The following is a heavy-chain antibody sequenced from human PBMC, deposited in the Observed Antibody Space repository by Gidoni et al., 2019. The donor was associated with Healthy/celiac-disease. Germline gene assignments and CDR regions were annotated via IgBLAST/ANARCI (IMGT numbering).Heavy chain of an antibody. J-gene: IGHJ4*02. Sequence: QLQLQESGPGLVKPSETLSLTCTVSGGSISSSSYYWSWIRQPPGKGLEWIGSIYYSGSTYYNPSLKSRVTISVDTSKNQFSLKLSSVTAADTAVYYCARLLSSGWNDYWGQGTLVTVSS. CDR1: GGSISSSSYY. CDR3: ARLLSSGWNDY. CDR2: IYYSGST. D-gene: IGHD6-19*01. V-gene: IGHV4-39*07.